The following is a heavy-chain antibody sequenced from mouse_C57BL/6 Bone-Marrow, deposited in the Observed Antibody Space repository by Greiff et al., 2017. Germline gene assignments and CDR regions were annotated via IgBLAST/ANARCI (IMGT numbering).Heavy chain of an antibody. D-gene: IGHD1-1*01. CDR1: GYSITSCYY. J-gene: IGHJ1*03. CDR2: ISYDGSN. CDR3: ARIITTGNFDV. V-gene: IGHV3-6*01. Sequence: EVQLQESGPGLVKPSQSLSLTCSVTGYSITSCYYWNWIRQFPGNKLEWMGYISYDGSNNYNPSLKNRISITRDTSKNQFFLKLNSVTTEDTATYYCARIITTGNFDVWGTGTTVTVSS.